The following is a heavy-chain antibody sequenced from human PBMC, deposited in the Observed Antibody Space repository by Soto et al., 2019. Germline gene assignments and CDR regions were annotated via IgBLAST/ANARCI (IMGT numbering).Heavy chain of an antibody. J-gene: IGHJ5*02. Sequence: PSETLSLTCTVSGGSISSSSYYWGWIRQPPGKGLEWIGSIYYSGSTYYNPSLKSRVTISVDTSKNQFSLKLSSVTAADTAVYYCASARRVITIFGVVNSILFDPWGQGTLVTVSS. V-gene: IGHV4-39*01. D-gene: IGHD3-3*01. CDR2: IYYSGST. CDR1: GGSISSSSYY. CDR3: ASARRVITIFGVVNSILFDP.